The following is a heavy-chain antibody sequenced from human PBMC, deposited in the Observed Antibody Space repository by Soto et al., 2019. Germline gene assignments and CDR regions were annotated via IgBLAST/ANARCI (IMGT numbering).Heavy chain of an antibody. Sequence: PSETLSLTCAVSGGSISSGGYSWSWIRQPPGKGLEWIGYIYHSGSTYYNPSLKSRVTISVDRSKNQFSLKLTSVTAADTAVYYCARDKITGLFDYWGQGTLVPVSS. J-gene: IGHJ4*02. CDR3: ARDKITGLFDY. CDR2: IYHSGST. CDR1: GGSISSGGYS. D-gene: IGHD2-8*02. V-gene: IGHV4-30-2*01.